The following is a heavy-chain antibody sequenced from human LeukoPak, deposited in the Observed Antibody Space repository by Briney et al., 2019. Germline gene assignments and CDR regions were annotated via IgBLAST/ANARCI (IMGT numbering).Heavy chain of an antibody. CDR1: GDSISSRNYY. CDR2: IYYSGST. J-gene: IGHJ4*02. Sequence: SETLSLTRTVSGDSISSRNYYCSWIRQPPGKGLEWIGSIYYSGSTFYNPFLKSRVTISLHMSKNLFSLKLTSVTAADTAVYYCAREGDSYRPLDYSGQGTLVTVSS. CDR3: AREGDSYRPLDY. V-gene: IGHV4-39*02. D-gene: IGHD3-16*02.